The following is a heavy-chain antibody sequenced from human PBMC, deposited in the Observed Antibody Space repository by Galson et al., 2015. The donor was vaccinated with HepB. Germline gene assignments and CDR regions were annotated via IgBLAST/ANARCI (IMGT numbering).Heavy chain of an antibody. V-gene: IGHV3-74*01. D-gene: IGHD4-17*01. J-gene: IGHJ4*02. Sequence: SLRLSCAASGFTFSSYWMHWVRQAPGKGLVWVSRINSDGSSTSYADSVKGRFTISRDNAKNTLYLQMNSLRAEDTAVYYCARGSYGDYVGYWGQGTLVTVSS. CDR1: GFTFSSYW. CDR2: INSDGSST. CDR3: ARGSYGDYVGY.